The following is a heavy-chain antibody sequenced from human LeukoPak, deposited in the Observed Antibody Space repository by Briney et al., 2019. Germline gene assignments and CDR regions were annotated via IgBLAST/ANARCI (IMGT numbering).Heavy chain of an antibody. D-gene: IGHD3-22*01. CDR1: GLAFSAYW. Sequence: GGSLRLSCAASGLAFSAYWMSWVRQAPGMGLEWVANINQGGNQDAYVASVRGRFTVSRDNAKKSLYLQMNSLRAEDTAVYYCARDPYDGGGYGAFDIWGRGTMVTVSS. V-gene: IGHV3-7*01. J-gene: IGHJ3*02. CDR3: ARDPYDGGGYGAFDI. CDR2: INQGGNQD.